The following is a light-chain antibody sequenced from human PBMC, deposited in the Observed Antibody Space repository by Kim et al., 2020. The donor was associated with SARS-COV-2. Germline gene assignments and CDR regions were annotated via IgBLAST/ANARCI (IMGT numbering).Light chain of an antibody. Sequence: VSVSQGQTASITCSGDKLGDKYACWYQQKPGQSPVLVIYQDNKRPSGIPERFSGSNSGNTATLTISGTQAMDEADYYCQAWDSSVVFGGGTQLTVL. CDR2: QDN. J-gene: IGLJ2*01. CDR3: QAWDSSVV. CDR1: KLGDKY. V-gene: IGLV3-1*01.